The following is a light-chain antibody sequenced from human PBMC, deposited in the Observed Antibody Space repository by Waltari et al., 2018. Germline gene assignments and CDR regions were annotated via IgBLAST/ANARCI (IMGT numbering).Light chain of an antibody. V-gene: IGKV1-39*01. CDR3: QQSYSTPLT. J-gene: IGKJ4*01. Sequence: IQVTQSPSSTSASAGDRAPITCRPSQTISTSLTWYQQKPGKAPKLLIYGASNLQSGVPSRFSGSGSGTDFTLTISSLQPEDSATYYCQQSYSTPLTFGGGTRVEIK. CDR2: GAS. CDR1: QTISTS.